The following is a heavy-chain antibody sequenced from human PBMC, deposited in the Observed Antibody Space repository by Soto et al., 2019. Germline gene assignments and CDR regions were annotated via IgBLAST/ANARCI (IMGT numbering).Heavy chain of an antibody. CDR3: AKKGPGTYGMPPEY. J-gene: IGHJ4*02. CDR1: GFTFNTFG. V-gene: IGHV3-30*18. D-gene: IGHD3-10*01. Sequence: QPGGSLRLSCVASGFTFNTFGMHWVRQAPGKGLEWVAVISYDGSNIYFADSVKGRFTISRDNSKNTLFLQMNSLRVEDTAVYYCAKKGPGTYGMPPEYWGQGTLVTVSS. CDR2: ISYDGSNI.